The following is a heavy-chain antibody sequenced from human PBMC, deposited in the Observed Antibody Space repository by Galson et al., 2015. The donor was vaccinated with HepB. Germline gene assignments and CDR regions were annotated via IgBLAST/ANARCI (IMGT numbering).Heavy chain of an antibody. J-gene: IGHJ3*02. D-gene: IGHD6-13*01. Sequence: QSGAEVTKPGESLKISCKGSGSSFPSYWIGWVRQMPGKGLEWMGIIYPGDSDTRYSPSFQGQVTISADKSISTAYLQWSSLKASDTAMYYCASHNDSSSWGGGAFDIWGQGTMVTVSS. CDR2: IYPGDSDT. CDR3: ASHNDSSSWGGGAFDI. CDR1: GSSFPSYW. V-gene: IGHV5-51*01.